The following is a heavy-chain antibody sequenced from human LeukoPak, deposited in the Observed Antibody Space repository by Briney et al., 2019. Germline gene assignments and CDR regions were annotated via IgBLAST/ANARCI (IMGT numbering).Heavy chain of an antibody. J-gene: IGHJ4*02. V-gene: IGHV3-23*01. D-gene: IGHD6-13*01. CDR2: ISGSGGNT. CDR1: GFTFSSYA. Sequence: GGSLRLSCAASGFTFSSYAMSWVRQAPGKGLEWVSAISGSGGNTYYADSVKGRFAISRDNSKNTLYLQVNSLRAEDTAVYYCAKHPVGIPASGGYDYWGQGTLVTVSS. CDR3: AKHPVGIPASGGYDY.